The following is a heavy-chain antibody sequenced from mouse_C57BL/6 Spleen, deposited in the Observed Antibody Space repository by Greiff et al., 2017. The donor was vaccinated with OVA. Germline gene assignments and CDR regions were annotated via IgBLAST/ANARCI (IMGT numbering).Heavy chain of an antibody. CDR2: ISYDGSN. D-gene: IGHD4-1*01. CDR3: ARDLTGTGFAY. J-gene: IGHJ3*01. CDR1: GYSITSGYY. V-gene: IGHV3-6*01. Sequence: VQLQQSGPGLVKPSQSLSLTCSVTGYSITSGYYWNWIRQFPGNKLEWMGYISYDGSNNYNPSLKNRISFTGDTSKNQFFLKLSSVTTEDTATYYCARDLTGTGFAYWGQGTLVTVSA.